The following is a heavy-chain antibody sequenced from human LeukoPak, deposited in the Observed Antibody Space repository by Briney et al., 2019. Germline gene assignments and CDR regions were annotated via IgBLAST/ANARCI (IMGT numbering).Heavy chain of an antibody. CDR1: GFTVSSNY. V-gene: IGHV3-53*01. J-gene: IGHJ6*04. Sequence: PGGSLRISCAASGFTVSSNYMNWVRQAPGKGLEWVSVIYSGGSTYYADSVKGRFTISRDNSKNTLYLQMNSLRAEDTAVYYCARISSTVMYYYGMDVWGKGTTVTVSS. CDR2: IYSGGST. CDR3: ARISSTVMYYYGMDV. D-gene: IGHD4-17*01.